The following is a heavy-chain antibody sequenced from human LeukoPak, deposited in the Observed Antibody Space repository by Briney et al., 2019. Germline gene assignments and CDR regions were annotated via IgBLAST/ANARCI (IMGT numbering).Heavy chain of an antibody. CDR3: ARRAGAYSHPYDY. Sequence: ETLSLTCTVSGGSICSYYWSWIRQPPGKGLEWVSFIYSDNTHYSDSVKGRFTISRDNSKNTLYLQMNSLRAEDTAVYYCARRAGAYSHPYDYWGQGTLVTVSS. J-gene: IGHJ4*02. D-gene: IGHD4/OR15-4a*01. CDR2: IYSDNT. V-gene: IGHV3-53*01. CDR1: GGSICSYY.